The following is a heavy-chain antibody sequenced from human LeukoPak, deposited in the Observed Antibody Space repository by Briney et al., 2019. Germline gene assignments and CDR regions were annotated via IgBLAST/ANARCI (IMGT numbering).Heavy chain of an antibody. CDR3: ARRTHDAFDI. CDR2: IYYSGST. J-gene: IGHJ3*02. D-gene: IGHD1-14*01. Sequence: SETLSLTCTVSGGSISSSSYYWGWIRQPPGKGLEWIGSIYYSGSTYYNPSLKSRVTISVDTSKNQFSLKLSSVTAADTALYYCARRTHDAFDIWGQGTMVTVSS. CDR1: GGSISSSSYY. V-gene: IGHV4-39*01.